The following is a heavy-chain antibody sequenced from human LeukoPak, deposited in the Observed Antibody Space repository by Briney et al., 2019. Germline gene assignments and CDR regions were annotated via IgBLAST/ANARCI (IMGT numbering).Heavy chain of an antibody. D-gene: IGHD3-10*01. J-gene: IGHJ4*02. CDR3: ARDRGSGSYLADFDY. Sequence: SETLSLTCTVSGGSISSSSYYWGWIRQPPGKGLEWIGSIYYSGSTYYNPSLKSRVTISVDTSKNQFSLKLSSVTAADTAVYYCARDRGSGSYLADFDYWGQGTLVTVSS. CDR1: GGSISSSSYY. CDR2: IYYSGST. V-gene: IGHV4-39*07.